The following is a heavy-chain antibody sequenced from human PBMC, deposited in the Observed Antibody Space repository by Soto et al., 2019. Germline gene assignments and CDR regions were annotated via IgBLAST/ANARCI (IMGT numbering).Heavy chain of an antibody. CDR1: GGSISSGGYY. CDR3: ARDNPTTVTTFYFDY. V-gene: IGHV4-31*03. CDR2: IYYSGST. Sequence: PSETLSLTCTVSGGSISSGGYYWSWIRQHPGKGLEWIGYIYYSGSTYYNPSLKSRVTISVDTSKNQFSLKLSSVTAADTAVYYCARDNPTTVTTFYFDYWGQGTLVTVSS. D-gene: IGHD4-17*01. J-gene: IGHJ4*02.